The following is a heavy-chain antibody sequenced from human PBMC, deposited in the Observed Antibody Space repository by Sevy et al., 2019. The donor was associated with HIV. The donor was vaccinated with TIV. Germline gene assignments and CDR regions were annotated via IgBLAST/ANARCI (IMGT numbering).Heavy chain of an antibody. CDR2: ISRNSGTK. CDR3: VKDKVDGDSGYGLFDY. V-gene: IGHV3-9*01. Sequence: GGSLRLSCAASGFIFDDFAMHWVRQTPGKGLEWVSGISRNSGTKGYADSLKGRFTISRDNAKNSLYLQMDSLRPEDTALYYCVKDKVDGDSGYGLFDYWGQGTLVTVSS. CDR1: GFIFDDFA. J-gene: IGHJ4*02. D-gene: IGHD5-12*01.